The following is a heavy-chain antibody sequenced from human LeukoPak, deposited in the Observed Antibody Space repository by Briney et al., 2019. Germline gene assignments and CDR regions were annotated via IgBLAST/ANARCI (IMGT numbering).Heavy chain of an antibody. V-gene: IGHV1-18*01. CDR2: NSAHNRNT. Sequence: ASVKVSCKASGYIFTSYGITWVRQAPGQGLEWMGRNSAHNRNTYYAQRFQGRVTMTTDTSTSTAYMELRSLRSDDTAVYYCAREKGIVGATSYYYYMDVWGKGTTVTVSS. D-gene: IGHD1-26*01. CDR3: AREKGIVGATSYYYYMDV. CDR1: GYIFTSYG. J-gene: IGHJ6*03.